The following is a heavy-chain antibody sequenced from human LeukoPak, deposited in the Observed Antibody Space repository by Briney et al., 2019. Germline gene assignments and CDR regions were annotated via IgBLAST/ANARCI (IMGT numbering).Heavy chain of an antibody. V-gene: IGHV3-66*01. D-gene: IGHD3-9*01. CDR2: IYSGVT. Sequence: GGSLRLSCAASGFTVSTTYMSWVRQAPGKGLECISIIYSGVTYYADSVKGRFTVSRDNSKNTLYLQMTNLRAEDTAVYYCARDQYYDILTGLEKFDYWGQGTLVTVSS. CDR3: ARDQYYDILTGLEKFDY. CDR1: GFTVSTTY. J-gene: IGHJ4*02.